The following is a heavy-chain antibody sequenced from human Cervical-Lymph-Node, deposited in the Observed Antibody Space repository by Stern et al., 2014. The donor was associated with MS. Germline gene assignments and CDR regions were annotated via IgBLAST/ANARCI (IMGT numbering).Heavy chain of an antibody. V-gene: IGHV1-18*04. CDR1: GYTFTSYG. CDR2: ISAYNGNT. Sequence: QVQLVQSGAEVKKPGASVKVSCKASGYTFTSYGISWVRQAPGQGLEWMGWISAYNGNTNYAQKLQGRVTMTTDTSTSTAYMELRSLRSDDTAVYYCARGSPGRDDFWSGYAYDAFDIWGQGTMFTVSS. D-gene: IGHD3-3*01. J-gene: IGHJ3*02. CDR3: ARGSPGRDDFWSGYAYDAFDI.